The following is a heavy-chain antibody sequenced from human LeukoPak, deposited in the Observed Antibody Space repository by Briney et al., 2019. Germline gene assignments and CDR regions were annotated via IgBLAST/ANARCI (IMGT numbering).Heavy chain of an antibody. CDR2: IRYDGSNK. D-gene: IGHD4-23*01. V-gene: IGHV3-30*02. CDR1: GFTFNTYG. Sequence: GGSLRLSCVASGFTFNTYGMHWVRQAPGKGLEWVAFIRYDGSNKYYADSVKGRFTISRDNSKNTLYLQMTSLRAEDTAVYYCAREEHDYGGNRGAFDIWGQGTMVTVSS. CDR3: AREEHDYGGNRGAFDI. J-gene: IGHJ3*02.